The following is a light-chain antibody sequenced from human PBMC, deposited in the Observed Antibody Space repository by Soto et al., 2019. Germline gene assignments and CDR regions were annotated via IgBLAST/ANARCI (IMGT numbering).Light chain of an antibody. CDR1: GSNIGNNY. CDR3: GTWDGSLSTVV. Sequence: QSVLTQPPSVSAAPGQKVTISCSGSGSNIGNNYVSWYQHLPGTAPKLLIYDNDKRSSGIPDRFSGSKSGTSATLGITGLQTEDEADYYCGTWDGSLSTVVFGGGTKLTVL. V-gene: IGLV1-51*01. J-gene: IGLJ2*01. CDR2: DND.